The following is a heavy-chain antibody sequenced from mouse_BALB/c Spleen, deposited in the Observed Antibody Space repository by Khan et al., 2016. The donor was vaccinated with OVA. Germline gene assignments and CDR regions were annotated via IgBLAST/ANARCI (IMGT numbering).Heavy chain of an antibody. Sequence: EVQLQESGPGLMKPSQSLSLTCTVTGYSITSGYAWNWIRQFPGNKLEWMGYISYSGVTCYTPSLKSRISITRDTTRNQFFLQLNSVTTEDTATYYCARGNYYGYYFDYWGQGTTLTVSS. V-gene: IGHV3-2*02. CDR3: ARGNYYGYYFDY. CDR1: GYSITSGYA. D-gene: IGHD1-1*01. J-gene: IGHJ2*01. CDR2: ISYSGVT.